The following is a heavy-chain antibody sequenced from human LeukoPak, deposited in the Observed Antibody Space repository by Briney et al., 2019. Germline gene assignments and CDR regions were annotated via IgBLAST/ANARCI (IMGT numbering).Heavy chain of an antibody. V-gene: IGHV4-59*01. CDR1: GGSISSFY. J-gene: IGHJ4*02. CDR2: MSNSGST. CDR3: ARAYSSRLQTYYFDS. D-gene: IGHD4-11*01. Sequence: SETLSLTCSVSGGSISSFYWNWIRQPPGKGLEWIGYMSNSGSTNYNPSLKSRLTISVDTSKNHLSLRLSSVTAADTAVYYCARAYSSRLQTYYFDSWGQGTLVTVSS.